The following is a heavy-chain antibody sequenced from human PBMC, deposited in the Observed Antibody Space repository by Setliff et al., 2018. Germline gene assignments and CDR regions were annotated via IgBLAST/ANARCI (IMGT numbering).Heavy chain of an antibody. J-gene: IGHJ3*02. CDR2: IRPYNGVT. CDR3: AISSLSICGGGDCPNAFDI. D-gene: IGHD2-21*02. V-gene: IGHV1-18*01. CDR1: GYLLSSYG. Sequence: ASVKVSCKASGYLLSSYGVSWVRQAPGQGLEWMGWIRPYNGVTNYAQTFQNRVTMTTDTSTSAAYMELRSLRSDDSAVYYCAISSLSICGGGDCPNAFDIWGQGTMVTV.